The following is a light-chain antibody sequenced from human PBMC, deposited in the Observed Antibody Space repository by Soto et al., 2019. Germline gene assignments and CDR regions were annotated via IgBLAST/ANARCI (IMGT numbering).Light chain of an antibody. V-gene: IGLV2-14*01. CDR2: EVS. Sequence: QSALTQPASVSGSPGQSITISCTGTSSDVGGYNFVSWYQQHPGKAPRLIIYEVSSRPSGVSYRFSGSKSGNTASLTISGLQDEDEADYYCSSYTLRNTLVLFGGGTTLTVL. J-gene: IGLJ3*02. CDR1: SSDVGGYNF. CDR3: SSYTLRNTLVL.